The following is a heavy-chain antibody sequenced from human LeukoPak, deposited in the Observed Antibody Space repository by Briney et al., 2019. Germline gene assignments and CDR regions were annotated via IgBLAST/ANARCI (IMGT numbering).Heavy chain of an antibody. V-gene: IGHV3-74*01. CDR1: GFTFTKFW. CDR2: VKGDEIST. CDR3: ATGPYAAFEM. D-gene: IGHD3-16*01. J-gene: IGHJ3*02. Sequence: GGSLRLSCAARGFTFTKFWVRWVRAAPGRGLVWVSRVKGDEISTLYADSVNGRFTISRDNAKNTLYLQINSLRADDTALYYCATGPYAAFEMWGQGTMVTVSS.